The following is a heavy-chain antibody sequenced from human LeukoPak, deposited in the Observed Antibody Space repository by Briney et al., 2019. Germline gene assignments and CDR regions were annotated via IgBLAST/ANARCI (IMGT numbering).Heavy chain of an antibody. CDR2: INPNSGGA. J-gene: IGHJ5*02. D-gene: IGHD2-15*01. Sequence: ASVKVSCKAAGYTFTGYYMFWVRQAPGQGLEWMGRINPNSGGANYAQKFQGRVTMTRDTSISTAYMELSRLRSDDTAVYYCARGYCSGGSCYSVENWFDPWGQGTLVTVSS. V-gene: IGHV1-2*06. CDR3: ARGYCSGGSCYSVENWFDP. CDR1: GYTFTGYY.